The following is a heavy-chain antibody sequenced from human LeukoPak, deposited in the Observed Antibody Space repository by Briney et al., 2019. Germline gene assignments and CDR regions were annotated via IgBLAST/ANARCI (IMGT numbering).Heavy chain of an antibody. V-gene: IGHV4-39*01. CDR3: ARAREFYSDSNAYEV. J-gene: IGHJ3*01. CDR2: IYYSGNT. CDR1: GVSISSSNSY. Sequence: MPSETLSLTCTVSGVSISSSNSYWGWIRQPRGKGLEWIGSIYYSGNTYYNASLKSQVSISIDTSKNQFSLKLRSVTAADTAVYYCARAREFYSDSNAYEVWGQGTRVTVSS. D-gene: IGHD3-22*01.